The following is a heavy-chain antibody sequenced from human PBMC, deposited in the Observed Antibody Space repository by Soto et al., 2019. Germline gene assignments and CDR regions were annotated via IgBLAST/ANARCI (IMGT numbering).Heavy chain of an antibody. Sequence: QVTLKESGPTLEKPTQTLTLTCTVSGLSLRTTGVGVGWVRQPPGKALEWLALLYWDDDKRYSPSLRSRLTIAEDISKKQVVRKITNIDTGDPATYYCVHSPCGGDSLELYSSHAYNGLDVWGQGTTVTVSS. CDR2: LYWDDDK. D-gene: IGHD2-21*02. CDR3: VHSPCGGDSLELYSSHAYNGLDV. J-gene: IGHJ6*02. CDR1: GLSLRTTGVG. V-gene: IGHV2-5*02.